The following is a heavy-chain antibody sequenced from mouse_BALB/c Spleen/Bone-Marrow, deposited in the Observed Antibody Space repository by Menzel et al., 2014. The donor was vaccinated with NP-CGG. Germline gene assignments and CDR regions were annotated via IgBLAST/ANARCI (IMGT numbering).Heavy chain of an antibody. V-gene: IGHV1-54*01. Sequence: QVQLQQSGAELVRPGTSVKVSCKASGYAFTNYLIEWVKQRPGQGLEWIGVINPGSGGTNYNEKFKGKATLTADKSSSTAYMQLSSLTSDDFAVYFCARRDYAMDYWGQGTSVTVSS. J-gene: IGHJ4*01. CDR3: ARRDYAMDY. CDR1: GYAFTNYL. CDR2: INPGSGGT.